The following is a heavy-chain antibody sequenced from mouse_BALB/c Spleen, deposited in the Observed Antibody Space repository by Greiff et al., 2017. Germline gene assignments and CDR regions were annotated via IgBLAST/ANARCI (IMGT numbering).Heavy chain of an antibody. Sequence: VQLQQSGPELVKPGASVKIPCKASGYTFTDYNMDWVKQSHGKSLEWIGDINPNNGGTIYNQKFKGKATLTVDKSSSTAYMELRSLTSEDTAVYYCAREEAYCNYAWFAYWGQGTLVTVSA. CDR2: INPNNGGT. CDR3: AREEAYCNYAWFAY. J-gene: IGHJ3*01. CDR1: GYTFTDYN. D-gene: IGHD2-1*01. V-gene: IGHV1-18*01.